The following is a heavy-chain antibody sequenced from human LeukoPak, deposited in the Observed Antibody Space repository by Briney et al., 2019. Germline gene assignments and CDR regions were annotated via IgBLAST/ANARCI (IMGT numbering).Heavy chain of an antibody. CDR3: AKIPQVATVTVPYFDH. D-gene: IGHD2-21*01. CDR1: GGTFSSYA. CDR2: IIPIFGTA. V-gene: IGHV1-69*06. J-gene: IGHJ4*02. Sequence: VASVKVSCKASGGTFSSYAISWVRQAPGQGLEWMGGIIPIFGTANYAQKFQGRVTITADKSTSTAYMELSSLRAEDTAVYYCAKIPQVATVTVPYFDHWGQGTLVTVSS.